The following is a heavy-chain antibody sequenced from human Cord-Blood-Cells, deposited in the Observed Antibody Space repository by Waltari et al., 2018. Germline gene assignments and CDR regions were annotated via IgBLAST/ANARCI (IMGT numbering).Heavy chain of an antibody. V-gene: IGHV4-34*01. CDR3: ATGDY. Sequence: QVQLQQWGAGLLKPSETLSLTCAVYGGSFSGYYWSWIRQPPGQGLEWIGEINHSGSTNYNPPLRSRVTISVDTSQNQFSLKLSSVTAADTAVYYCATGDYWGQGTLVTVSS. J-gene: IGHJ4*02. D-gene: IGHD3-10*01. CDR2: INHSGST. CDR1: GGSFSGYY.